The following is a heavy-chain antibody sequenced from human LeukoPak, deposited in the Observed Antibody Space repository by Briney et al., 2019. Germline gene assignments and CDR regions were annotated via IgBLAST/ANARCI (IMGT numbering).Heavy chain of an antibody. CDR1: GGSISSSSYY. CDR3: ARADWPGFNWFDP. CDR2: IYYSGST. Sequence: PSETLSLTCTVSGGSISSSSYYWGWIRQPPGKGLEWIGSIYYSGSTYYNPSLKSRVTMSVDTSKNQFSLKLSSVTAADTAAYYCARADWPGFNWFDPWGQGTLVTVSS. D-gene: IGHD3-9*01. J-gene: IGHJ5*02. V-gene: IGHV4-39*07.